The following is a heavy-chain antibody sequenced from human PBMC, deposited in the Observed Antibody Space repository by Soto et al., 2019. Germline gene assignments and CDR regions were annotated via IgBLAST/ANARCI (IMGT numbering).Heavy chain of an antibody. Sequence: EVQLVESGGGLIQPGGSLRLSCAASGFAVSSKYMTWVRQAPGKGLAWVSVIYGGGTTYYADSVKGRFTISRDTSKNTLYLQRNSLRAEDTAVYYCVQTTGWPGFDFWGQGTLVTVSS. D-gene: IGHD6-19*01. J-gene: IGHJ4*02. CDR1: GFAVSSKY. CDR3: VQTTGWPGFDF. CDR2: IYGGGTT. V-gene: IGHV3-53*01.